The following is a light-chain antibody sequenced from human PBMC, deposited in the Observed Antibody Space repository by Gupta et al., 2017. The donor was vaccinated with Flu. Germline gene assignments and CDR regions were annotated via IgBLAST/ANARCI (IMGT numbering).Light chain of an antibody. V-gene: IGLV8-61*01. Sequence: QTVVTQEPSFSVSPGGTVTLTCGLTSGSVSTTYYPSWYQQTPRQPPRTLIYNTNTRSSGIPDRFSGSILGNKAALTITGAQSDDDSDYYCVLYMGSGRWVFGEGTKLTVL. CDR1: SGSVSTTYY. CDR2: NTN. J-gene: IGLJ3*02. CDR3: VLYMGSGRWV.